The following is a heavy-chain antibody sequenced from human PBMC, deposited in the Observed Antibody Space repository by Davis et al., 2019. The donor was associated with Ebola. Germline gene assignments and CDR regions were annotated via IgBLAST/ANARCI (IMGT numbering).Heavy chain of an antibody. Sequence: GESLKISCAASAFTFSLFAMHWVRRAPGKGLEWVAVISYDGSNKYYADSVKGRFTISRDNSKNTLYLQMNSLRAEDTAVYYCAREGRITIFWGMDVWGQGTTVTVSS. D-gene: IGHD3-9*01. CDR1: AFTFSLFA. CDR3: AREGRITIFWGMDV. V-gene: IGHV3-30*04. CDR2: ISYDGSNK. J-gene: IGHJ6*02.